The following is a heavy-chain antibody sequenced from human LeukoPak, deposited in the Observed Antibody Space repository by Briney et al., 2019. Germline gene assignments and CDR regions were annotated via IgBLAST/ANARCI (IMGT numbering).Heavy chain of an antibody. D-gene: IGHD5-12*01. J-gene: IGHJ4*02. CDR3: ARHVGYGQGGFDY. Sequence: PSETLSLTCNVFGGSISSSTYYWGWIRQPPGKGLEWIGRISYSGSTYHNPSLKSRVTMSVDTSKNHFSLRLSSVTAADTALYYCARHVGYGQGGFDYWGQGTLVTVSS. CDR1: GGSISSSTYY. CDR2: ISYSGST. V-gene: IGHV4-39*01.